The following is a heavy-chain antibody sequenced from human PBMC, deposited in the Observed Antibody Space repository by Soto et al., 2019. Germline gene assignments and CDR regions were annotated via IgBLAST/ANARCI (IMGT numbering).Heavy chain of an antibody. D-gene: IGHD3-3*01. V-gene: IGHV1-69*06. Sequence: SVKVSCKASGGTFSSYAISWVRQAPGQGLEWMGGIIPIFGTANYAQKFQGRVTITADKSTSTAYMELSSLRSEDTAVYYCARAAGRYYDFWSGYLPGDWFDPWGQGTLVTVSS. CDR2: IIPIFGTA. CDR3: ARAAGRYYDFWSGYLPGDWFDP. J-gene: IGHJ5*02. CDR1: GGTFSSYA.